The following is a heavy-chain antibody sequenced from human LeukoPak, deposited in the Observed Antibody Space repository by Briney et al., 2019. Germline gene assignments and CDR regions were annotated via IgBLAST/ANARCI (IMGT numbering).Heavy chain of an antibody. CDR1: GFTLSSYW. D-gene: IGHD3-16*01. V-gene: IGHV3-64*01. CDR2: ISENGDKT. CDR3: ARDRVGGWAFDI. J-gene: IGHJ3*02. Sequence: GGSLRLSCAASGFTLSSYWMHWVRQAPGKGLEYVSAISENGDKTYYANSVKGRFTNSRGNSKNTLYLHMDSLRAEDMAVYYCARDRVGGWAFDIWGQETMVTVSS.